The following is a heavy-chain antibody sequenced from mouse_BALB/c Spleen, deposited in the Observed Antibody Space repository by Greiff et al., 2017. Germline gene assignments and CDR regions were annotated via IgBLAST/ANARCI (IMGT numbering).Heavy chain of an antibody. Sequence: VQLQQSGPGLVKPSQSLSLTCTVTGYSITSDYAWNWIRQFPGNKLEWMGYISYSGSTSYNPSLKSRISITRDTSKNQFFLQLNSVTTEDTATYYCAVYGSSTGFAYWGQGTLVTVSA. V-gene: IGHV3-2*02. CDR3: AVYGSSTGFAY. CDR1: GYSITSDYA. D-gene: IGHD1-1*01. CDR2: ISYSGST. J-gene: IGHJ3*01.